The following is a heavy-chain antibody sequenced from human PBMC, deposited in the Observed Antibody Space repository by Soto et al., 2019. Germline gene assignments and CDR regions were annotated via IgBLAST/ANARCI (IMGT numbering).Heavy chain of an antibody. V-gene: IGHV5-10-1*01. CDR3: ARPRRGSSWYFDY. D-gene: IGHD6-13*01. Sequence: LGESLKISCKGSGYSFTSYWISWVRQMPGKGLEWMGRIDPSDSYTNYSPSFQGHVTISADKSISTAYLQWSSLKASDTAMYYCARPRRGSSWYFDYWGQGTLVTVSS. CDR1: GYSFTSYW. J-gene: IGHJ4*02. CDR2: IDPSDSYT.